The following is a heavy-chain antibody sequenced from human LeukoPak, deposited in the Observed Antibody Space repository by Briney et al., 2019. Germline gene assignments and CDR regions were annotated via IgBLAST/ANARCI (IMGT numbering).Heavy chain of an antibody. CDR2: NNGDESST. CDR1: AFTFSTYW. Sequence: PGGSLRLSCAASAFTFSTYWMHWVRQVPGKGLEWVSRNNGDESSTNYADSVKGRFTISRDNAKDTLYLHLNSLTAEDTAVYYCARGAKWAYYFDYWGQGTLVTVSS. J-gene: IGHJ4*02. V-gene: IGHV3-74*01. D-gene: IGHD1-26*01. CDR3: ARGAKWAYYFDY.